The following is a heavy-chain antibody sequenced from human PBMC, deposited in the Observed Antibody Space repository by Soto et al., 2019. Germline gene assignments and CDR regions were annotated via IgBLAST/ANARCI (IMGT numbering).Heavy chain of an antibody. CDR1: GFTFSDFY. J-gene: IGHJ4*02. CDR3: VRGGGGGQFDS. Sequence: PGGPLRLSCEASGFTFSDFYMSWIRQAPGKGLEWLSYISPKSNYREYAESVKGRHTISRDNAKNSLSLQMNSLRVEDTAVYYCVRGGGGGQFDSWGQGTLVTVSS. V-gene: IGHV3-11*06. D-gene: IGHD2-21*01. CDR2: ISPKSNYR.